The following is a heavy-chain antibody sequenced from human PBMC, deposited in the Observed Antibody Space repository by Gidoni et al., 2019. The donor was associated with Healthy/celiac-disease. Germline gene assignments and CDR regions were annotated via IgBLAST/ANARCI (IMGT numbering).Heavy chain of an antibody. D-gene: IGHD6-6*01. Sequence: QLVASGGGLFTPGDSLRLSCAASGFTFSSYSMNWFRQAPGKGLDLVASISISSSYIYHANSVKGRFTISRDNDKNSLSLQMNSLRAGDTAVYYCARAYSSSSANFDYWGQGTLVTVSS. J-gene: IGHJ4*02. CDR2: ISISSSYI. CDR1: GFTFSSYS. V-gene: IGHV3-21*01. CDR3: ARAYSSSSANFDY.